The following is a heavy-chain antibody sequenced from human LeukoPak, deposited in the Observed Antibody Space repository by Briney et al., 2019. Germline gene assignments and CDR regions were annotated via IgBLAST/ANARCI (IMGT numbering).Heavy chain of an antibody. CDR3: ARDEMATKYFQH. Sequence: AASVTLSCKASGGTFSSYAISWVRQAPGQGLEWMGGIIPIFGTANYAQKFQGRVTITADESTSTAYMELSSLRSEDTAVYYCARDEMATKYFQHWGQGTLVTVSS. CDR1: GGTFSSYA. V-gene: IGHV1-69*01. D-gene: IGHD5-24*01. CDR2: IIPIFGTA. J-gene: IGHJ1*01.